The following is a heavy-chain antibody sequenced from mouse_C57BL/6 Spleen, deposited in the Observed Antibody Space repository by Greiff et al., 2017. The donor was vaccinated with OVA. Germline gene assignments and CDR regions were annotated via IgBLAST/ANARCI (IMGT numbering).Heavy chain of an antibody. Sequence: VQLQQSGAELVMPGASVKLSCKASGYTFTSYWMHWVKQRPGQGLEWIGEIDPSDSYTNYNQKFKGKSTLTVDKSSSTAYMQLSSLTSEDSAVYYCARSDYGNYFDVWGTGTTVTVSS. CDR1: GYTFTSYW. CDR3: ARSDYGNYFDV. CDR2: IDPSDSYT. D-gene: IGHD2-1*01. V-gene: IGHV1-69*01. J-gene: IGHJ1*03.